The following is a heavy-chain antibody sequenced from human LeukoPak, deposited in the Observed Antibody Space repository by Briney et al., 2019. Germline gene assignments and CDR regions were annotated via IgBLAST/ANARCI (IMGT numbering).Heavy chain of an antibody. V-gene: IGHV1-46*01. Sequence: ASVKVSCKASGYTFPSYYMHWVRQAPGQGLEWMGIINPNGGSTSYAQKFQGRLTTTRDTSTSTVYMELSSLRSEDTAVYYCAREGPAYDSSEPFLDYWGQGTLVTVSS. J-gene: IGHJ4*02. D-gene: IGHD3-22*01. CDR2: INPNGGST. CDR1: GYTFPSYY. CDR3: AREGPAYDSSEPFLDY.